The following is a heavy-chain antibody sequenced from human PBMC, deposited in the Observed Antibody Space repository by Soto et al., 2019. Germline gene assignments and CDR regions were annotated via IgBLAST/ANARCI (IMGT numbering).Heavy chain of an antibody. J-gene: IGHJ3*02. D-gene: IGHD6-13*01. Sequence: PGRSLRLSCGASGFIFSSYGMGWVRQAPGKGLEWVSYVSSSGDIIHYADSVKGQFTISRDNVKNSLYLEMNSLRAEDTAVYYCGRYISSSALDIWGQGTMVTLS. CDR3: GRYISSSALDI. V-gene: IGHV3-48*01. CDR2: VSSSGDII. CDR1: GFIFSSYG.